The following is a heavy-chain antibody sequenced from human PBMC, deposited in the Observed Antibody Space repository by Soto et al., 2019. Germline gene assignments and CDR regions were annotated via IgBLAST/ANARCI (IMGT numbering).Heavy chain of an antibody. CDR3: ARKGYSSGREGWFDP. J-gene: IGHJ5*02. Sequence: QVQLVQSGAEVKKPGASVKVSCKASGYTFTSYGISWVRQAPGQGLEWMGWISAYNGNTNYAQKLQVRVTMATDTSTSTAYMERRSLRSDDTAVYYGARKGYSSGREGWFDPWGQGTLVTVSS. CDR1: GYTFTSYG. CDR2: ISAYNGNT. V-gene: IGHV1-18*01. D-gene: IGHD6-19*01.